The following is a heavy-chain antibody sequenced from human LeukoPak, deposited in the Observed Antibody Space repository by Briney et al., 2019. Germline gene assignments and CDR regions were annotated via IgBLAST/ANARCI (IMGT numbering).Heavy chain of an antibody. V-gene: IGHV4-61*02. D-gene: IGHD3-3*01. CDR3: ARDGVVTMELDY. J-gene: IGHJ4*02. Sequence: PSETLSLTCTVSGDSIISSRHYWSWIRQPAGKGLEWIGRIYPSGNTNYNPSLKSRVTISLDTSKNQFSLNLRSVTAADTAVYYCARDGVVTMELDYWGQGTLVTVSS. CDR1: GDSIISSRHY. CDR2: IYPSGNT.